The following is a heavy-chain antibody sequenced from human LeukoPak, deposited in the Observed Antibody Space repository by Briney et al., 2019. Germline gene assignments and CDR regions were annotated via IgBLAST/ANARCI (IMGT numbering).Heavy chain of an antibody. CDR2: ISYDGSNK. V-gene: IGHV3-30*03. CDR1: GFTFSSYG. Sequence: GRSLRLSCAASGFTFSSYGMHWVRQAPGKGLEWVAVISYDGSNKYYADSVKGRFTISRDNSKNTLYLQMNSLRAEDTAVYYCARDGYCSGSSCYSTTDYWGQGTLVTVSS. D-gene: IGHD2-15*01. CDR3: ARDGYCSGSSCYSTTDY. J-gene: IGHJ4*02.